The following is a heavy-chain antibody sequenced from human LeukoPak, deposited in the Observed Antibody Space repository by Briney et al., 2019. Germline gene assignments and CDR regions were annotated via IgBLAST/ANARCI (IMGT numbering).Heavy chain of an antibody. D-gene: IGHD4-23*01. Sequence: SETLSLTCTVSGGSISSYYWSWIRQPPGKGLEWIGFTYNSGSTNYNPSLKSRVTISVDTSKNQFSLKLSSVTAADTAVYYCASDYGGDAFDIWGQGTMVTVSS. CDR1: GGSISSYY. J-gene: IGHJ3*02. CDR3: ASDYGGDAFDI. CDR2: TYNSGST. V-gene: IGHV4-59*12.